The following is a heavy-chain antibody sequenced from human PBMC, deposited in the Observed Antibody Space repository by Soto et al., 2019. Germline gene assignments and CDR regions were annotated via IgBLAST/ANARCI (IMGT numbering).Heavy chain of an antibody. CDR1: GFTFSSYG. Sequence: GGSLRLSCAASGFTFSSYGMHWFRQAPGKGLEWVAVISYDGSNKYYADSVKGRFTISRDNSKNTLYLQMNSLRAEDTAVYYWATPRYNWNYVTILWGQGNMVTVSS. CDR2: ISYDGSNK. CDR3: ATPRYNWNYVTIL. V-gene: IGHV3-30*03. J-gene: IGHJ1*01. D-gene: IGHD1-7*01.